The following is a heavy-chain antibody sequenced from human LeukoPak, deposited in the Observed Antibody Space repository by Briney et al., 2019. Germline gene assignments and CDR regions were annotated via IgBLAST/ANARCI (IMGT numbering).Heavy chain of an antibody. V-gene: IGHV4-59*08. J-gene: IGHJ4*02. CDR2: IYYSGTI. CDR3: VRQVWDSSGSYHLDY. Sequence: SETLSLTCTVSGGSISGYYWNWIRQSPEKGLEWIGYIYYSGTINYNPSLKARVTMSIDTSKNQFSLKLSSVTAADTAVYYCVRQVWDSSGSYHLDYWGQGTLVTVSS. CDR1: GGSISGYY. D-gene: IGHD5-18*01.